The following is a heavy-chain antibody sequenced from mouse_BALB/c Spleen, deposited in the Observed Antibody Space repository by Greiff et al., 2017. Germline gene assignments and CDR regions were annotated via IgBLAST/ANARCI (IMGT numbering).Heavy chain of an antibody. D-gene: IGHD2-14*01. V-gene: IGHV14-3*02. Sequence: VQLQQSGAELVRSGASVKLSCTASGFNIKDTYMHWVKQRPEQGLEWIGRIDPANGNTKYDPKFQGKATITADTSSNTAYLQLSSLTSEDTAVYYCATYYRFSWFAYWGQGTLVTVSA. CDR3: ATYYRFSWFAY. CDR2: IDPANGNT. J-gene: IGHJ3*01. CDR1: GFNIKDTY.